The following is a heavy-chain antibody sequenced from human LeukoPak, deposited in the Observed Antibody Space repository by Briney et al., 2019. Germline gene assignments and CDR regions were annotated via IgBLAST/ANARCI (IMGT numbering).Heavy chain of an antibody. CDR1: GVSISSSTYY. CDR2: IYYSGST. CDR3: ARPVVVVAASLYYFDY. J-gene: IGHJ4*02. Sequence: PSETLSLTCTVSGVSISSSTYYWGWIRQPPGKGLEWIGSIYYSGSTYYNPSLKSRVTISVDTSKNQFPLKLSSVTAADTAVYYCARPVVVVAASLYYFDYWGQGTLVTVSS. V-gene: IGHV4-39*01. D-gene: IGHD2-15*01.